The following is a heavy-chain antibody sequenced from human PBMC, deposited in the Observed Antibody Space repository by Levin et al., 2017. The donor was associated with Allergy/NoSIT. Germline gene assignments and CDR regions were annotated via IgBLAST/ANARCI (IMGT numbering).Heavy chain of an antibody. D-gene: IGHD2-2*01. J-gene: IGHJ4*02. Sequence: GGSLRLSCAASGFTFSTYATSWVRQAPGKGLEWVASISGSGATTNYADSVKGRFTVSRDNSKNTLFLQMNSLRPEDTAVYYCAKGGGCTSTSCEHDYWGQGTLVTVSS. V-gene: IGHV3-23*01. CDR2: ISGSGATT. CDR1: GFTFSTYA. CDR3: AKGGGCTSTSCEHDY.